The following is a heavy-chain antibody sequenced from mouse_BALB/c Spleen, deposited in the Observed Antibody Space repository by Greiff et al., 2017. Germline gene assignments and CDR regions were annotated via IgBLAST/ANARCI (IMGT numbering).Heavy chain of an antibody. J-gene: IGHJ2*01. Sequence: VQLQQPGAELVGSGASVKLSCQASGFNFKDYYMHWVKQRPEQGLEWIGWIDPENGDTEYARKFQGKATMTADTSSTTAYLQLSSLTSEDTAVYYCNGGGLGRDDYWGQGTTLTVSS. CDR2: IDPENGDT. CDR1: GFNFKDYY. CDR3: NGGGLGRDDY. D-gene: IGHD4-1*01. V-gene: IGHV14-4*02.